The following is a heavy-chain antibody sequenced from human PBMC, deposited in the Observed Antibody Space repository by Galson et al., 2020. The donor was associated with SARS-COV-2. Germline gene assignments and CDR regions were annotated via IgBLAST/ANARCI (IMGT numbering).Heavy chain of an antibody. V-gene: IGHV3-30*04. CDR3: ARPWSGSYFSYFDY. CDR2: ISYDGSNK. Sequence: GESLKISCAASGFTFSSYAMHWVRQAPGKGLEWVAVISYDGSNKYYADSVKGRFTISRDNSKNTLYLQMNSLRAEDTAVYYCARPWSGSYFSYFDYWGQGTLVTVSS. CDR1: GFTFSSYA. D-gene: IGHD1-26*01. J-gene: IGHJ4*02.